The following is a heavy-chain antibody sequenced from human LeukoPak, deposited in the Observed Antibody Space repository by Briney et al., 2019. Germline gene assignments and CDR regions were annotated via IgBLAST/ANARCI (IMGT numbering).Heavy chain of an antibody. CDR2: INPNRGGT. CDR3: ARDRTREGPSRGHAFDI. Sequence: ASVKVSCKASGYTLTGYYMHWVRQAPGQGLEWMSWINPNRGGTNYAQKFQGRVTMTRDTSISTAYMELSRLRSDDTAVYYCARDRTREGPSRGHAFDIWGQGTMVTVSS. V-gene: IGHV1-2*02. CDR1: GYTLTGYY. J-gene: IGHJ3*02. D-gene: IGHD1-1*01.